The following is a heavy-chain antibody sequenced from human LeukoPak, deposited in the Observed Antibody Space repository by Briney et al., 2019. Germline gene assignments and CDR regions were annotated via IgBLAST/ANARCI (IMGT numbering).Heavy chain of an antibody. CDR3: ARVRRNSRSSRNWLGP. CDR1: GGTFTNYA. D-gene: IGHD4-11*01. CDR2: INPNSGDT. J-gene: IGHJ5*02. V-gene: IGHV1-2*02. Sequence: ASVNVSCKASGGTFTNYAINWVRQAPGQGLEWMGGINPNSGDTDYVQKFQGRVTMTRDTSIRTAYMEVNRLKSDDTAVYYCARVRRNSRSSRNWLGPWGQGTLVIVSS.